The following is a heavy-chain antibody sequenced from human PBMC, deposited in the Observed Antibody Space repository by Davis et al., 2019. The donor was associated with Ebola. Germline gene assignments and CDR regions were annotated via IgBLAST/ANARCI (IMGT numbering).Heavy chain of an antibody. D-gene: IGHD4-17*01. CDR2: IKQDGSEK. Sequence: GGSLRLSCAASGFTFSSYWMSWVRQAPGKGLEWVANIKQDGSEKYYVDSVKGRFTISRDNAKNSLYLQMNSLRAEDTAVYYCARGRGYGEYYYYYGMDVWGQGATVTVSS. V-gene: IGHV3-7*03. CDR1: GFTFSSYW. J-gene: IGHJ6*02. CDR3: ARGRGYGEYYYYYGMDV.